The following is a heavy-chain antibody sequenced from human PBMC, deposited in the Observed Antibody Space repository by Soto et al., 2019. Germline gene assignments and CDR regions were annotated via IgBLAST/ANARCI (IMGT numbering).Heavy chain of an antibody. CDR1: GFTVSSNY. CDR2: IYSGGST. D-gene: IGHD6-6*01. CDR3: AKAPSSIAARRDWFDP. V-gene: IGHV3-53*01. J-gene: IGHJ5*02. Sequence: HPGGSLRLSCAASGFTVSSNYMSWVRQAPGKGLEWVSVIYSGGSTYYADSVKGRFTISRDNSKNTLYLQMNSLRAEDTAVYYCAKAPSSIAARRDWFDPWGQGTLVTVSS.